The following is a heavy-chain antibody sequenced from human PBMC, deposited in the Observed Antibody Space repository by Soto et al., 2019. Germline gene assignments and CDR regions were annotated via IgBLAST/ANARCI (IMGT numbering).Heavy chain of an antibody. CDR3: ARVPRPVFTKDTAIDYYYYYYMDV. CDR2: IYDSGST. J-gene: IGHJ6*03. Sequence: QVQLQESGPGLVKPSETLSLTCTVSGGSISSYYWSWIRQPPGKGLEWIGHIYDSGSTNYSPPLTGRVTISVDTSKNQFSLKLSSVTAADTAVYYCARVPRPVFTKDTAIDYYYYYYMDVWGKGTTVTVSS. D-gene: IGHD5-18*01. CDR1: GGSISSYY. V-gene: IGHV4-59*01.